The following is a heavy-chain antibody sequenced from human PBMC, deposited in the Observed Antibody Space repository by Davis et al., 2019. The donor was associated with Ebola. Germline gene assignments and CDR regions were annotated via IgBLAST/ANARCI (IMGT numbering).Heavy chain of an antibody. CDR3: ARGGGYSSSWYWGDYYYYYGMDV. D-gene: IGHD6-13*01. CDR2: IIPIFGTA. Sequence: SMKVSCKASGGTFSSYAISWVRQAPGQGLEWMGGIIPIFGTANYAQKFQGRVTITADESTSTAYMELSSLRSEDTAVYYCARGGGYSSSWYWGDYYYYYGMDVWGQGTTVTVSS. V-gene: IGHV1-69*13. J-gene: IGHJ6*02. CDR1: GGTFSSYA.